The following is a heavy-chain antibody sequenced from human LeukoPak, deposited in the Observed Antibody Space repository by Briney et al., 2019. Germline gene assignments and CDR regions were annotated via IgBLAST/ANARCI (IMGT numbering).Heavy chain of an antibody. CDR2: ISGSGGST. Sequence: PGGSLRLSCAASGFTFSSYGMSWVRQAPGKGLEWVSAISGSGGSTYYADSVKGRFTISRDNAKNSLYLQMNSLRAEDTAVYYCARARMVTTNWFDPWGQGTLVTVSS. V-gene: IGHV3-23*01. J-gene: IGHJ5*02. CDR1: GFTFSSYG. CDR3: ARARMVTTNWFDP. D-gene: IGHD4-17*01.